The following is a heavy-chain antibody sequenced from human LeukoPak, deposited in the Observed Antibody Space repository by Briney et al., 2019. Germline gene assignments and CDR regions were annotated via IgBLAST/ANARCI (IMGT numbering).Heavy chain of an antibody. CDR3: VTGIWQQLANTGNY. Sequence: ASVKVSCKASGYTFTGYYMHWVRQAPGQGLEWMGWINPNSGGTNYAQKFQGRVTMTRDTSISTAYMELSRLRSEDTAVYYCVTGIWQQLANTGNYWGQGTLVTVSS. CDR1: GYTFTGYY. J-gene: IGHJ4*02. CDR2: INPNSGGT. D-gene: IGHD6-13*01. V-gene: IGHV1-2*02.